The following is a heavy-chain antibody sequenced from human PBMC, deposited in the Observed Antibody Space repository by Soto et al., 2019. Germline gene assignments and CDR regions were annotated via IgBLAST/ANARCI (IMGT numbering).Heavy chain of an antibody. CDR1: GGSISSYY. Sequence: SETLSLTCTVSGGSISSYYWSWIRQPPGKGLEWIGYIYYSGSTNYNPSLKSRVTISVDTSKNQFSLKLSSVTAADTAVYYCARVVRDYGSGSYYPRVYMDVWGKGTTVTVSS. CDR3: ARVVRDYGSGSYYPRVYMDV. CDR2: IYYSGST. D-gene: IGHD3-10*01. V-gene: IGHV4-59*01. J-gene: IGHJ6*03.